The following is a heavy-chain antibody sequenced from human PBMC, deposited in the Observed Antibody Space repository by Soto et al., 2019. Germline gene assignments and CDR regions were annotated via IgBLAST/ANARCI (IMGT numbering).Heavy chain of an antibody. Sequence: EVQLVESGGNLVQPGGSLRLSCAASGLTFSGNWMHWVRQAPGKGLIWVSRINNDGTTTNYADSVKGRFTISRDNAKNTVYLQMNSLGAEYTAVYYCARDRVHGSGSTDYWGQGTLVTVSS. CDR3: ARDRVHGSGSTDY. CDR2: INNDGTTT. D-gene: IGHD3-10*01. V-gene: IGHV3-74*01. J-gene: IGHJ4*02. CDR1: GLTFSGNW.